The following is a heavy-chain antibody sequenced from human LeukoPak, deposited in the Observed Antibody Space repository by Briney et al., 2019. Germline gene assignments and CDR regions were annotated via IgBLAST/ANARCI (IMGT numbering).Heavy chain of an antibody. D-gene: IGHD6-19*01. V-gene: IGHV3-23*01. J-gene: IGHJ4*02. CDR3: AGSTGWARYFDY. CDR2: VTGSGVNT. Sequence: GGSLRLSCAASGFTFSSYAMSWVRQAPGKGLEWVSAVTGSGVNTYYADSVKGRFTISRDNSKNTLCLQMNSLRAEDTAVYYCAGSTGWARYFDYWGQGTLVTVSS. CDR1: GFTFSSYA.